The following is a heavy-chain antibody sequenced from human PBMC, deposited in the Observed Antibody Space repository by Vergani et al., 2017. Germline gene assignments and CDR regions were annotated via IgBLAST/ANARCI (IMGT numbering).Heavy chain of an antibody. CDR3: ARDLYGDYFHNWFDP. D-gene: IGHD4-17*01. Sequence: QVQLVQSGAEVKKPGASVKVSCKASGYTFTSYGISWVRQAPGQGLEWMGWISAYNGNTNYAQKLQGRVTMTTDTSTSTAYMELSSLRSEDTAVYYCARDLYGDYFHNWFDPWGQGTLVTVSS. CDR2: ISAYNGNT. CDR1: GYTFTSYG. V-gene: IGHV1-18*01. J-gene: IGHJ5*02.